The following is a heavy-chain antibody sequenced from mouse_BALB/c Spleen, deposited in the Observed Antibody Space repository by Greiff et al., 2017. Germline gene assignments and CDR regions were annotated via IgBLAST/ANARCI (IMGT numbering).Heavy chain of an antibody. Sequence: QVQLQQSGPGLVAPSQSLSITCTVSGFSLTGYGVNWVRQPPGKGLEWLGMIWGDGSTDYNSALKSRLSISKDNSKSQVFLKMNSLQTDDTARYYCARDYDYDEGAWFAYWGQGTLVTVSA. V-gene: IGHV2-6-7*01. CDR1: GFSLTGYG. CDR3: ARDYDYDEGAWFAY. J-gene: IGHJ3*01. CDR2: IWGDGST. D-gene: IGHD2-4*01.